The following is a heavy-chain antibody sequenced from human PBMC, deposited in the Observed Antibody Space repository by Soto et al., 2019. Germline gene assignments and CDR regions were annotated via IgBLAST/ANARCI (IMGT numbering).Heavy chain of an antibody. V-gene: IGHV3-23*01. CDR3: AIGPRMWLAGGGY. CDR2: ITGGATNA. D-gene: IGHD6-19*01. CDR1: GFTFSSYP. J-gene: IGHJ4*02. Sequence: LRLSCEASGFTFSSYPMSWVRQAPGKGLEWISGITGGATNAYYADSVKGRITISRDNSNNTLYLQLNSVTAADTAVYYCAIGPRMWLAGGGYWGQGTQVTVSS.